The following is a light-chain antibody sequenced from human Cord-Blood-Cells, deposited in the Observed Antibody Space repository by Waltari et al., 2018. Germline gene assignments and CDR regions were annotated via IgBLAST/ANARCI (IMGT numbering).Light chain of an antibody. J-gene: IGKJ3*01. CDR2: AAS. V-gene: IGKV1-9*01. CDR1: QGISSY. CDR3: QQLNSYPPT. Sequence: IQLTQSPSSLSASVGDRVTITVRASQGISSYLAWYQQKPGKAPKLLIYAASTLQSGVPSRFSGSGSGTDFTLTISSLQPEDFATYYCQQLNSYPPTFGPGTKVEIK.